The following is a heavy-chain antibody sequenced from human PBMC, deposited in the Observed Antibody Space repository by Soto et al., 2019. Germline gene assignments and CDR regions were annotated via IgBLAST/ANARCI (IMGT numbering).Heavy chain of an antibody. J-gene: IGHJ5*01. CDR3: ARTRNGGVADSFDS. CDR1: GFTFSRHA. CDR2: ISRDGSYI. D-gene: IGHD3-3*01. Sequence: GGSLRLSCAASGFTFSRHAIHWVRLTPGRGLEWVLAISRDGSYIYYTDSVKGRFTVSRDNSKNTVFVQMNRLIPDDTALYFCARTRNGGVADSFDSWGQGTRVTVSS. V-gene: IGHV3-30*04.